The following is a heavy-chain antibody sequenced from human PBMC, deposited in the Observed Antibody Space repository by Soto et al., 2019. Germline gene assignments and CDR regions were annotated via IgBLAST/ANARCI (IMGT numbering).Heavy chain of an antibody. CDR3: ATSYDTGFDP. V-gene: IGHV1-18*04. D-gene: IGHD3-9*01. CDR2: IKVDSGYT. J-gene: IGHJ5*02. Sequence: QLQLVQSAAEVKKPGASVRVSCKAYGYPFIKYGISWIRQAPEQGLEWMGWIKVDSGYTNYAQKFQGRVTISADPSSATAFMELRSRRLDDTAVYFCATSYDTGFDPWGQGTLVSVSS. CDR1: GYPFIKYG.